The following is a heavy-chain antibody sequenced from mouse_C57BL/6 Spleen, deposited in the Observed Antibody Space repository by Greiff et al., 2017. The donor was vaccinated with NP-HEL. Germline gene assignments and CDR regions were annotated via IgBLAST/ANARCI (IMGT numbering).Heavy chain of an antibody. V-gene: IGHV1-81*01. CDR1: GYTFTSYG. CDR3: ARGGGSSYPYAMDY. CDR2: IYPRSGNT. D-gene: IGHD1-1*01. Sequence: VQLVESGAELARPGASVKLSCKASGYTFTSYGISWVKQRTGQGLEWIGEIYPRSGNTYYNEKFKGKATLTADKSSSTAYMELRSLTSEDSAVYFCARGGGSSYPYAMDYWGQGTSVTVSS. J-gene: IGHJ4*01.